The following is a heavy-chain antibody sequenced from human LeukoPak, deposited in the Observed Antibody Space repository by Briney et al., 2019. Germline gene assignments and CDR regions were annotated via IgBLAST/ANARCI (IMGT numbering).Heavy chain of an antibody. D-gene: IGHD3-22*01. Sequence: SETLSLTCTVSGGSVSSPDYYWSWIRQPPGKGLEWIGYVYYSGSTSYNPSIKSRLTISMDTSKNQFSLKLSSVTAAEMAVYYCARQIRRSSGSFDQWGQGTLVTVSS. V-gene: IGHV4-30-4*01. CDR1: GGSVSSPDYY. CDR3: ARQIRRSSGSFDQ. J-gene: IGHJ4*02. CDR2: VYYSGST.